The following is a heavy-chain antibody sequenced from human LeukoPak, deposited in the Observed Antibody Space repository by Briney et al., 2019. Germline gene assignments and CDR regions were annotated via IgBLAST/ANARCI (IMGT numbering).Heavy chain of an antibody. CDR1: GGSISSGGCS. V-gene: IGHV4-30-2*01. Sequence: SETLSLTCAVSGGSISSGGCSWRWIRQPPGKGLEWSGYIYHSGSTYYNPSLKSRVTISVDRSKNQFSLKLSSVTAADTAVYYCARGPSSSEWFDPWGQGTLVTVSS. D-gene: IGHD6-6*01. CDR3: ARGPSSSEWFDP. CDR2: IYHSGST. J-gene: IGHJ5*02.